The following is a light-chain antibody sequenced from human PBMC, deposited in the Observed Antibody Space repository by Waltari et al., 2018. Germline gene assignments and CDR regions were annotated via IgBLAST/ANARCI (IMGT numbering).Light chain of an antibody. CDR1: QGFRTD. CDR3: LQYNSYPWT. CDR2: GAS. J-gene: IGKJ1*01. Sequence: DIQMTQSPSSLSASVGDTVTITCRASQGFRTDLGWYQQKAGKATKRLIYGASRLQGGVPSRFSGSGSGTEFTLTISSLQPEDSATYYCLQYNSYPWTFGRGTKVEVK. V-gene: IGKV1-17*01.